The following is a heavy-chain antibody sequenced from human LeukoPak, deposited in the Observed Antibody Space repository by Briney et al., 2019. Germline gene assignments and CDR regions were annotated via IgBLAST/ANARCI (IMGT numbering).Heavy chain of an antibody. D-gene: IGHD3-3*01. CDR3: VTGYYEPFDN. Sequence: SETLSLTCSVSGASPSSYYWGWIRQSPGKGLEWLGYISDTGKTDYNPSLKSRGTLSLDTSKNQFSLRLTSVTAADTAVYYCVTGYYEPFDNWGQGTLVTVPS. J-gene: IGHJ4*02. CDR2: ISDTGKT. V-gene: IGHV4-59*01. CDR1: GASPSSYY.